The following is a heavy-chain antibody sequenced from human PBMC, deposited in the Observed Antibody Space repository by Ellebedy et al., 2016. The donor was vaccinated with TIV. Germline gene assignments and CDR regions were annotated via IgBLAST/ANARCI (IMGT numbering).Heavy chain of an antibody. D-gene: IGHD4-17*01. CDR1: GFTFSIYG. J-gene: IGHJ3*02. CDR3: AKGNYGDYVGAFDI. CDR2: IWYDGTKK. V-gene: IGHV3-33*06. Sequence: LSLTCAASGFTFSIYGMQWVRQTPGKGLEWIAVIWYDGTKKFYAESVKGRFTISRDNSMDTLYLQMNSLRAEDTAVYYCAKGNYGDYVGAFDIWGQGTMVTVSS.